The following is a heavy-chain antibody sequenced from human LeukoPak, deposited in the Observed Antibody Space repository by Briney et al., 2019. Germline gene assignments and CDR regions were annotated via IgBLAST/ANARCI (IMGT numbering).Heavy chain of an antibody. Sequence: ASVKVSCKASGGTFSSYAINWVRQATGQGLEWMGWMNPNSGNTGYAQKFQGRVTMTRNTSISTAYMELSSLRSEDTAVYYCARFPYCSSTSCYPEDSWGQGTLVTVSS. CDR2: MNPNSGNT. CDR1: GGTFSSYA. J-gene: IGHJ4*02. CDR3: ARFPYCSSTSCYPEDS. V-gene: IGHV1-8*02. D-gene: IGHD2-2*01.